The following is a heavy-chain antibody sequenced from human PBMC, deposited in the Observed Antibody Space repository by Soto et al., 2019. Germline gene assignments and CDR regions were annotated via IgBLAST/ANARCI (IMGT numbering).Heavy chain of an antibody. Sequence: GGSLSLASAAYVFTFSSYSMNWVRQSPGKGLEWVSYISSSSSYIYYADSVKGRFTISRDNAKNSLYLQMNSLRAEDTAVYYCARDPRVDTAMAPPFDYWGPGTLVTVSS. V-gene: IGHV3-21*01. D-gene: IGHD5-18*01. CDR1: VFTFSSYS. J-gene: IGHJ4*02. CDR3: ARDPRVDTAMAPPFDY. CDR2: ISSSSSYI.